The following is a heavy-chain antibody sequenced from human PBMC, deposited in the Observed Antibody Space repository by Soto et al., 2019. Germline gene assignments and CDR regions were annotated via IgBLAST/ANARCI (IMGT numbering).Heavy chain of an antibody. D-gene: IGHD6-19*01. Sequence: AAVKVSCKASGYTFTSYAMHWVRQAPGQRLEWMGWINAGNGNTKYSQKFQGRVTITRDTSASTAYMELSSLRSEDTAVYYCARAFIAVAGREYYFDYWGQGTLVTV. CDR3: ARAFIAVAGREYYFDY. CDR1: GYTFTSYA. CDR2: INAGNGNT. V-gene: IGHV1-3*01. J-gene: IGHJ4*02.